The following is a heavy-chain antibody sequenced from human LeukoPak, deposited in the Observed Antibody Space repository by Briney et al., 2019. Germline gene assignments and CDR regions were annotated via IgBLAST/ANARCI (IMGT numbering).Heavy chain of an antibody. CDR3: ATVTIVDFNY. CDR2: VSVEGIGR. Sequence: PGRSLRLSCAASGFTFSSYTFYWFRQAPGKGLEWVASVSVEGIGRYFPGSVEGRFAISRDDSTKSVFLQMSNLRPEDTAVYFCATVTIVDFNYWGQGTLVTVSS. CDR1: GFTFSSYT. V-gene: IGHV3-30*09. J-gene: IGHJ4*02. D-gene: IGHD4/OR15-4a*01.